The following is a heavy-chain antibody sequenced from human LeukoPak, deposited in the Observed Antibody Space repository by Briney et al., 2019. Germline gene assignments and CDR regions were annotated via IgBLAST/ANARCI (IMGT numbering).Heavy chain of an antibody. CDR2: IYYTGST. V-gene: IGHV4-59*08. CDR1: GGYISSFY. J-gene: IGHJ4*02. Sequence: SETLSLTCTVSGGYISSFYWSWIRQPPGQGLEWIGYIYYTGSTSYNPSLKSRVTISVDTYKNQFSLKLSSVTAADTAVYYCARLIFRDGLDYWGQGTLVTVSS. CDR3: ARLIFRDGLDY. D-gene: IGHD5-24*01.